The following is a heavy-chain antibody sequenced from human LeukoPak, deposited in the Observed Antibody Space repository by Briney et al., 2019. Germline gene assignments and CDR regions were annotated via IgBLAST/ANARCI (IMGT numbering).Heavy chain of an antibody. Sequence: GGSLRLSCAASGFTFSSYSMNWVRQAPGKGLEWVSSISSSSSYIYYADSVKGRFTISRDNAKNSLYLQMNSLRAEDTAVYYCARDRVHPDAFDIWLQGTMVTVSS. V-gene: IGHV3-21*01. J-gene: IGHJ3*02. CDR3: ARDRVHPDAFDI. CDR1: GFTFSSYS. CDR2: ISSSSSYI.